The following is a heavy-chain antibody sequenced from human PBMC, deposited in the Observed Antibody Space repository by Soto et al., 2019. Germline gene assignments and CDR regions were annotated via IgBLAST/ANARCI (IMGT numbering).Heavy chain of an antibody. J-gene: IGHJ6*02. CDR2: IIPIFGTA. V-gene: IGHV1-69*13. CDR3: ARDFDGITIFGVVISSYYYYGMDV. D-gene: IGHD3-3*01. Sequence: GASVQVSCKASAGTFSSYAISWVRQAPGQGLEWMGGIIPIFGTANYAQKFQGRVTITADESTSTAYMELRSLRSEDTAVYYCARDFDGITIFGVVISSYYYYGMDVWGQGTTVTVSS. CDR1: AGTFSSYA.